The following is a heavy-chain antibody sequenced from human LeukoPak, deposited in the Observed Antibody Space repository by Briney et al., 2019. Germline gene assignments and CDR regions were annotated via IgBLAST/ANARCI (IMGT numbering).Heavy chain of an antibody. V-gene: IGHV4-39*01. CDR1: GGSISSSSYY. CDR2: IYYSGST. Sequence: PSETLSLTCTVSGGSISSSSYYWGWIRQPPGKGLEWIGSIYYSGSTYYNPSLKSRVTISVDTSKNQFSLKLSSVTAADTAVYYCARVLHAASWRSYDYWGRGSLVTVSS. D-gene: IGHD5-18*01. CDR3: ARVLHAASWRSYDY. J-gene: IGHJ4*02.